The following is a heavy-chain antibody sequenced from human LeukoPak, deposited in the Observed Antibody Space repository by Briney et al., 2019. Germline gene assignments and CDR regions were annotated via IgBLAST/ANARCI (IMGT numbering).Heavy chain of an antibody. CDR2: ISSSSSYI. CDR1: GFTFSSYS. J-gene: IGHJ4*02. D-gene: IGHD2-15*01. CDR3: ARVCSGGSCYRSLDY. V-gene: IGHV3-21*04. Sequence: PGGSLRLSCAASGFTFSSYSMNWVRQAPGKGLEWVSSISSSSSYIYYADSVKGRFTISRDNSKNALYLQMNSLRAEDTAVYYCARVCSGGSCYRSLDYWGQGTLVTVSS.